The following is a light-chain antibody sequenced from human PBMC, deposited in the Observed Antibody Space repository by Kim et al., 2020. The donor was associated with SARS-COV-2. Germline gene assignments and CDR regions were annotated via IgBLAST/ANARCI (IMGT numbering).Light chain of an antibody. Sequence: QPDTNSRRTVESLLYSDGNTYLSWFRQRPGQSPRRLIYKVSNRDSGVPDRFSGSESGTDFTLKISRVDTEDVGVYYCMQATHWPRTFGQGTKLEI. CDR3: MQATHWPRT. CDR1: ESLLYSDGNTY. J-gene: IGKJ2*01. CDR2: KVS. V-gene: IGKV2-30*01.